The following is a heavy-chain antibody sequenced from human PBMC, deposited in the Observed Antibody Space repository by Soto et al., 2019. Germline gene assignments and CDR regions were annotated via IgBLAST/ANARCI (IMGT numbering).Heavy chain of an antibody. CDR3: AHRLPHNVDWNAGFFDP. D-gene: IGHD1-1*01. Sequence: QITLKESGPTLVKPTETLTLTCTFSGFSLSTSGVGVGWIRQPPGKALEWLAVIYWDDDKRYSPSLRNRLTITKDTSKNHVVLTMTNMDPVDTATYYCAHRLPHNVDWNAGFFDPWGQGTLVTVSS. J-gene: IGHJ5*02. CDR1: GFSLSTSGVG. CDR2: IYWDDDK. V-gene: IGHV2-5*02.